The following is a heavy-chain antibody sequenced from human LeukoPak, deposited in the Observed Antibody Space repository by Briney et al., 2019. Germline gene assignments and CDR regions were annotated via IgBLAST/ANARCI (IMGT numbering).Heavy chain of an antibody. CDR1: GGSVSSGSYY. CDR3: ARSPLTGNYGDWFDP. CDR2: FYYSGST. Sequence: PSETLSLTCTVSGGSVSSGSYYWSWIRQPPGKGLEWIGYFYYSGSTNYNPSLKSRVTISVDTSKNQFSLKLSSVTAADTAVYYCARSPLTGNYGDWFDPWGQGTLVIVSS. J-gene: IGHJ5*02. D-gene: IGHD3-9*01. V-gene: IGHV4-61*01.